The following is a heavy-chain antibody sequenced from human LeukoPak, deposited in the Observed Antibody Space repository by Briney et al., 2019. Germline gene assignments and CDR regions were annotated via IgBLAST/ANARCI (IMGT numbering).Heavy chain of an antibody. CDR1: GYIFTSYW. Sequence: GESLKISCKGSGYIFTSYWIGWVRQMPGKGLEGMGIFYPGDSDTRYRSSFQGQVTISAGKSISTAYLQWSSLKASDTAMYYCACAPHPEYFQHWGQGTLVTVSS. V-gene: IGHV5-51*01. CDR2: FYPGDSDT. J-gene: IGHJ1*01. CDR3: ACAPHPEYFQH.